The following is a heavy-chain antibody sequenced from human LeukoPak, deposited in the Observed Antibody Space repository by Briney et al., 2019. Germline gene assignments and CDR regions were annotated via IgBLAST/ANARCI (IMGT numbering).Heavy chain of an antibody. V-gene: IGHV3-23*01. J-gene: IGHJ4*02. CDR1: GFTFSSYA. D-gene: IGHD2-2*02. Sequence: PGGSLRLSCAASGFTFSSYAMSWVRQAPGRGLEWVSVISDSGVDTSYADSGKGRFTISRDNSKNTLYLQMNSLRTEDTAVYYCAKTDCTSSSCYTIESWGQGTLVTVSS. CDR3: AKTDCTSSSCYTIES. CDR2: ISDSGVDT.